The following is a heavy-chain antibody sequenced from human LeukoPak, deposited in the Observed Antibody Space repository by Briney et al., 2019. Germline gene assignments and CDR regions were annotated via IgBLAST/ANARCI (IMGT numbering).Heavy chain of an antibody. Sequence: GGSLRLSCAASGFTFSSYKVIWVRQAPGKGLEWVSYITTSGTTTYYADSLKGRFTISRDNAKNSLYLQMNSLRAEDTAVYYCARVLFHSLAVFDYWGQGTLVTASS. D-gene: IGHD2/OR15-2a*01. CDR3: ARVLFHSLAVFDY. V-gene: IGHV3-48*03. CDR2: ITTSGTTT. J-gene: IGHJ4*02. CDR1: GFTFSSYK.